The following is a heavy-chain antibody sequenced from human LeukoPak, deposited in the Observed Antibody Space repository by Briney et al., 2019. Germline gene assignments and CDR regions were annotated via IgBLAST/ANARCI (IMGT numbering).Heavy chain of an antibody. J-gene: IGHJ4*02. CDR2: LSGSGVST. V-gene: IGHV3-23*01. CDR3: AKDSSSGTYFDY. D-gene: IGHD1-26*01. CDR1: GFTFGDYA. Sequence: PGGSLRLSCAASGFTFGDYAMTWVRQAPGRGLEWVSGLSGSGVSTYYADSVKGRFTISRDNSKNTLYLQLKSLRAEDTAVYYCAKDSSSGTYFDYWGQGTLVTVSS.